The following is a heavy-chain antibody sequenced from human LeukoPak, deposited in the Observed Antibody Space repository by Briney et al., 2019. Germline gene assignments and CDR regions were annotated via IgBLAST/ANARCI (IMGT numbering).Heavy chain of an antibody. J-gene: IGHJ4*02. V-gene: IGHV1-2*02. CDR3: ASPFFGVVGGY. Sequence: ASVKVSCKASGYTFSKSYIHWVRQAPGQGLEWMGWINPNSGGTNYAQKFQGRVTMTRDTSISTAYMELSRLRSDDTAVYYCASPFFGVVGGYWGQGTLVTVSS. CDR2: INPNSGGT. CDR1: GYTFSKSY. D-gene: IGHD3-3*01.